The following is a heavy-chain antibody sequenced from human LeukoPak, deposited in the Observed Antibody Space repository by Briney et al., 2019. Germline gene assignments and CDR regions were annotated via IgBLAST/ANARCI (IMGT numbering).Heavy chain of an antibody. D-gene: IGHD6-13*01. CDR2: INPNSGGT. CDR3: ARVPRIAAAGSYFDY. V-gene: IGHV1-2*02. CDR1: GYTFTGYY. J-gene: IGHJ4*02. Sequence: ASVKVSCKASGYTFTGYYMHWVRQPPAQGLEWMGWINPNSGGTNYAQKFQGRVTMTRDTSISTADMELSRRRSDDTAVYYCARVPRIAAAGSYFDYWGQGTLVTVSS.